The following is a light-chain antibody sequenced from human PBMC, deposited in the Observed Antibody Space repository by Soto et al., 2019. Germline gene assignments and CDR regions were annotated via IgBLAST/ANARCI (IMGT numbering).Light chain of an antibody. CDR3: SSYSISTAYL. V-gene: IGLV2-14*01. CDR2: EVS. CDR1: SSDVGGYDY. Sequence: QSVGTQPASVSVSPGQSITISCTGTSSDVGGYDYVSWYQLHPGKAPKLMVFEVSNRPSGVSYRFSGSKSGNTASLTISGLQAEDEADYFCSSYSISTAYLFGTGTKVTVL. J-gene: IGLJ1*01.